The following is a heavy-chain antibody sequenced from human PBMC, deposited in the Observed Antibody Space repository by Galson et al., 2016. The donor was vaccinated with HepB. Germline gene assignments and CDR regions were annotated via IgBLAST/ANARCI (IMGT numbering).Heavy chain of an antibody. D-gene: IGHD3-22*01. V-gene: IGHV3-23*01. CDR2: ISGSGGST. Sequence: SLRLSCAASGFTFSSYAMSWVRQAPGEGLEWISGISGSGGSTFYADSVKGRFTISRDKSKNTLYLQMNSLRAEDTAVYHCAKSPWYDSSGYSYFDYWGQGTLVTVSS. CDR1: GFTFSSYA. CDR3: AKSPWYDSSGYSYFDY. J-gene: IGHJ4*02.